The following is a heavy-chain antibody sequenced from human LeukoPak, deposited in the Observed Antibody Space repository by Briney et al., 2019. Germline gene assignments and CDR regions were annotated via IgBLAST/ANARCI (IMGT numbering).Heavy chain of an antibody. Sequence: PTGGSLRLSCAASGFTFSSYAMSWVRQAPGKGLEWVSAISGSGGSTYYADSVKGRFTISRDNSKNTLYLQMNSLRAEDTAVYYCARDMEYQLLDYNDYWGQGTLVTVSS. J-gene: IGHJ4*02. CDR2: ISGSGGST. V-gene: IGHV3-23*01. D-gene: IGHD2-2*01. CDR3: ARDMEYQLLDYNDY. CDR1: GFTFSSYA.